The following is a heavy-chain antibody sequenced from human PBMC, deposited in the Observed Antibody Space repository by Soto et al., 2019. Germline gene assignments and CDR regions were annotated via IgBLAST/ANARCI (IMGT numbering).Heavy chain of an antibody. CDR2: IWYDGTYK. D-gene: IGHD2-2*02. CDR1: GFAFNTYG. CDR3: ARDPPAAIFL. J-gene: IGHJ3*01. V-gene: IGHV3-33*01. Sequence: GGSLRLSCAASGFAFNTYGIQWVRQAPGKGLEWVAVIWYDGTYKYYADSVNGRFTISRDNSKNTVYLQMNSLRAEDTAVYYCARDPPAAIFLWGQGTMVTVSS.